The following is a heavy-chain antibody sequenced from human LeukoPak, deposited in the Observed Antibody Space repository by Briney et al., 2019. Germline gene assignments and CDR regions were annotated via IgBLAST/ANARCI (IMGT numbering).Heavy chain of an antibody. CDR1: GFPFSNYW. Sequence: GGSLRLSCEASGFPFSNYWMTWVRQSPGKGLEWVANIKQDGSDKYYMDSVKGRFTVSRDNAKNSLYLQMNSLRAEGMALYYCAKGGSRYYYGSGSYSDHWGQGTLVTVSS. V-gene: IGHV3-7*03. CDR3: AKGGSRYYYGSGSYSDH. CDR2: IKQDGSDK. D-gene: IGHD3-10*01. J-gene: IGHJ4*02.